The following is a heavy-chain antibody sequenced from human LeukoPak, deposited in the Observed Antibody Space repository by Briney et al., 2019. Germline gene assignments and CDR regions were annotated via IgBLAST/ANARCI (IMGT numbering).Heavy chain of an antibody. J-gene: IGHJ4*02. CDR1: GFSVSSFG. V-gene: IGHV3-23*01. Sequence: GSLRLSCAVSGFSVSSFGMSWVRQAPGKGLEWISAISVDGETTYYADSVKGRFIISRDNSKTTLYLQLSSLRAEDTGVYYCAQGYSSGWYPYWGQGSLVSVSS. D-gene: IGHD6-19*01. CDR3: AQGYSSGWYPY. CDR2: ISVDGETT.